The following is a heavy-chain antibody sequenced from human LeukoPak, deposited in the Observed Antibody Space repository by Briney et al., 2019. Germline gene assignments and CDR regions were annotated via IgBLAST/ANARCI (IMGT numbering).Heavy chain of an antibody. D-gene: IGHD3-16*01. CDR2: IYYSGST. J-gene: IGHJ4*02. Sequence: SRTLSLTCTVSGGSISSGGYYWSWIRQHPGKGLEWIGYIYYSGSTYYNPSLKSRVTISVDTSKSQFSLKLSSVTAADTAVYYCARSYASSGLDHWGQGTLVTVSS. V-gene: IGHV4-31*03. CDR1: GGSISSGGYY. CDR3: ARSYASSGLDH.